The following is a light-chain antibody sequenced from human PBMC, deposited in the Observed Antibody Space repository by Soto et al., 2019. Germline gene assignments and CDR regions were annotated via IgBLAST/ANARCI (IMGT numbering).Light chain of an antibody. CDR1: QGIVRW. CDR2: EAS. CDR3: KQYTSYPWT. Sequence: DIQMTQSPSTLSGSVGDRVTITCRASQGIVRWLAWYQQKAGKAQKLLIYEASRLESGVQSRISGSGSGTEFTLTIRSLQPDDFATYYCKQYTSYPWTFGQGTKVDIK. J-gene: IGKJ1*01. V-gene: IGKV1-5*03.